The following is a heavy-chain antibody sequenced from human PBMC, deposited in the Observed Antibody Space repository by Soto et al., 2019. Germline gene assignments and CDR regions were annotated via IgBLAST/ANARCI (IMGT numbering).Heavy chain of an antibody. J-gene: IGHJ4*02. CDR1: GGSISSSSYY. D-gene: IGHD6-13*01. CDR2: IYYSGST. CDR3: ARHLVRPRRYFDY. Sequence: SETLSLTCTVSGGSISSSSYYWGWIRQPPGKGLEWIGSIYYSGSTYYNPSLKSRVTISVDTSKNQFSLKLSSVTAADTAVYYCARHLVRPRRYFDYWGQGTLGTVSA. V-gene: IGHV4-39*01.